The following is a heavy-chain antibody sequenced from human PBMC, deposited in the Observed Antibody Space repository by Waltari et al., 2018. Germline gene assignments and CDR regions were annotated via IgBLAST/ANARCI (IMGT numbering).Heavy chain of an antibody. Sequence: QLQLQESGPGLVKPSETLSLTCTVSGGSISSYNYFWGWSRQPPGKGLEWIGNIFHSGSTYYNPSLKSRVTISVDTSKNQFSLKLSSVTAADTAVYYCATGGRPDYWGQGTLVTVSS. CDR2: IFHSGST. J-gene: IGHJ4*02. V-gene: IGHV4-39*01. CDR1: GGSISSYNYF. D-gene: IGHD2-8*02. CDR3: ATGGRPDY.